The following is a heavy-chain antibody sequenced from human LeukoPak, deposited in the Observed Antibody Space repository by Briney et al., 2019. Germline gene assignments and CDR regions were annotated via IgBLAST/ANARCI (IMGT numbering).Heavy chain of an antibody. D-gene: IGHD3-22*01. CDR3: AREGSSSYYTDY. CDR2: INSDGSSI. Sequence: GGSLRLSCAASGFTFSGYWMHWVRQSPGKGLGWVSRINSDGSSIIYADSVKGRFTISRDNAKTRPYLKMNSLRAEDTAVFYCAREGSSSYYTDYWGQGTLVTVSS. V-gene: IGHV3-74*01. CDR1: GFTFSGYW. J-gene: IGHJ4*02.